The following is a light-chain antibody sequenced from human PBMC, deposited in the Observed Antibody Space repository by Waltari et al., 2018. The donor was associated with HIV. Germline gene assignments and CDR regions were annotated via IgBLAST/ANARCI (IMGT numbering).Light chain of an antibody. J-gene: IGLJ2*01. CDR3: GTWDSSLSAVL. CDR2: YNN. Sequence: QSVLTQSPSVSAAPGQKVTISCSGSSSNIGNNYVSWYQQLPGTAPKLLIYYNNKRPSGIPDLFSGSNSGTSATLVITGLQTGDEADYYCGTWDSSLSAVLFGGGTKLTVL. CDR1: SSNIGNNY. V-gene: IGLV1-51*01.